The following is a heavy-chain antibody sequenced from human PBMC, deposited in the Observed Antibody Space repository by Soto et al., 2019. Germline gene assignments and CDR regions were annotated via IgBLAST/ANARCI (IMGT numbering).Heavy chain of an antibody. CDR3: ARTTYYYYGMDV. CDR1: GGSISSGGYY. D-gene: IGHD4-4*01. V-gene: IGHV4-31*03. J-gene: IGHJ6*02. Sequence: SETLSLTCTVSGGSISSGGYYWSWIRQHPGKGLEWIGYIYYSGSTYYNPSLKSRVTISVDTSKNQFSLKLSSVTAADTAVYYCARTTYYYYGMDVWGQGTTVTVSS. CDR2: IYYSGST.